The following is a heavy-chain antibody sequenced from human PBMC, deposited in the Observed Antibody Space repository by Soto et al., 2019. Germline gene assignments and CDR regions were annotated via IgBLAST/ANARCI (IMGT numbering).Heavy chain of an antibody. V-gene: IGHV1-24*01. Sequence: ASLKVSCKVYGYTLTALSMHWVRQAPVKGLEWMGGFDPEDGETIYAQKFQGRVTMTEDTSTDTAYMELSSLRSEDTAVYYCATDLAPREAAASGYWGQGTLVTVSS. J-gene: IGHJ4*02. CDR3: ATDLAPREAAASGY. CDR1: GYTLTALS. CDR2: FDPEDGET. D-gene: IGHD6-13*01.